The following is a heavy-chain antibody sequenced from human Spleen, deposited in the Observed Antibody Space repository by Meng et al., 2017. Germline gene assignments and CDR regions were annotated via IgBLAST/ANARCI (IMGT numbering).Heavy chain of an antibody. CDR1: GGSVSNGLYY. CDR3: ARVTTVTDIYFDY. D-gene: IGHD4-17*01. V-gene: IGHV4-61*01. Sequence: VQLQESGPGLVRPSETLSLTCTVSGGSVSNGLYYWSWIRQPPGKGLEWIGYIYYSGSTSYNPSLKSRVTISVDTSKNQFSLKLSSVTAADTAIYYCARVTTVTDIYFDYWGQGTLVTVSS. CDR2: IYYSGST. J-gene: IGHJ4*02.